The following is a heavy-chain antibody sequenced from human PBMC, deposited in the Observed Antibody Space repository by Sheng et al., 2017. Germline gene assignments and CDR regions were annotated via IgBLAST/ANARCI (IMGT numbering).Heavy chain of an antibody. CDR3: ARDYRSSSGGRVFDY. Sequence: EVQLVESGGGLVQPGGSLRLSCAASGFTFSNYWMSWVRQAPGKGLEWVANIKQDGSEKYYVDSVKDRFTISRDNAKNSLYLQMNSPRAEDTAVYYCARDYRSSSGGRVFDYWGQG. CDR1: GFTFSNYW. D-gene: IGHD6-6*01. V-gene: IGHV3-7*01. CDR2: IKQDGSEK. J-gene: IGHJ4*02.